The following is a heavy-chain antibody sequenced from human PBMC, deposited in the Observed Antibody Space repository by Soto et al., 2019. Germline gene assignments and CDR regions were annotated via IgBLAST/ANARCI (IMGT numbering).Heavy chain of an antibody. CDR1: GDSINSDKYY. CDR3: ARLEGLATISYYFDF. D-gene: IGHD3-9*01. Sequence: SETLSLTCSVSGDSINSDKYYWGWIRQPPGKGLEWIGSIYYRGNTYYNPSLQTRGTISLDKSKSQFSLRLNSVTAADSAVYFCARLEGLATISYYFDFWGQGAQVTVSS. V-gene: IGHV4-39*01. J-gene: IGHJ4*02. CDR2: IYYRGNT.